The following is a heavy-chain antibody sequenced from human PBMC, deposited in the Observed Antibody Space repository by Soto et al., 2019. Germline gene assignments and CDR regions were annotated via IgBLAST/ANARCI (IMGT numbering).Heavy chain of an antibody. J-gene: IGHJ6*02. CDR3: ARLVVTIFGVIPYYYKGMDV. D-gene: IGHD3-3*01. CDR2: IIPIFGTA. Sequence: SVKVSCKASGGTFSSYAISWVRQAPGQGLEWMGGIIPIFGTANYAQKFQGRVTITADESTSTAYMELSSLRSEDTAVYYCARLVVTIFGVIPYYYKGMDVWGQGTTVTVS. CDR1: GGTFSSYA. V-gene: IGHV1-69*13.